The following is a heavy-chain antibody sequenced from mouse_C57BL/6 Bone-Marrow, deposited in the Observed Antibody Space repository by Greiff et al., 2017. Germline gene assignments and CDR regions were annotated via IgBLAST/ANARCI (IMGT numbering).Heavy chain of an antibody. V-gene: IGHV14-3*01. D-gene: IGHD2-3*01. CDR2: IDPANGNT. CDR3: ARAHFYDSYYGYFDY. J-gene: IGHJ2*01. Sequence: IQLQQSVAELVRPGASVKLSCTASGFNIKNTYMHWVKQRPEQGLEWIGRIDPANGNTKYAPKFQGKAPITADTSTNTASLQLSSLTSEGTAIYYCARAHFYDSYYGYFDYWGQGTTLTVSS. CDR1: GFNIKNTY.